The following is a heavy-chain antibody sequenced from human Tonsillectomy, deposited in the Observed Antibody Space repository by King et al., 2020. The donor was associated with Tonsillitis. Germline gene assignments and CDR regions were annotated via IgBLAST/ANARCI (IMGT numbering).Heavy chain of an antibody. J-gene: IGHJ4*02. CDR2: IYYSGST. D-gene: IGHD3-3*01. CDR3: ARGDPLPPIFGAGMFDY. V-gene: IGHV4-31*03. Sequence: VQLQESGPGLVKPSQTLSLTCLVSGGSISSGGYYWSWIRQHPGKGLEWIGYIYYSGSTSYNPSLNSRVTLSVDSSKNQVSLKLSTVTAADTAVYYCARGDPLPPIFGAGMFDYWGQGTLVTVSS. CDR1: GGSISSGGYY.